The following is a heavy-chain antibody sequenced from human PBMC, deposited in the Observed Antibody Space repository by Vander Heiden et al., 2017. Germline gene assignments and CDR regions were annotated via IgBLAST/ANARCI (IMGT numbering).Heavy chain of an antibody. CDR2: IVVGSGNT. CDR1: GLNFTSSA. CDR3: AAEGTTAMVTGYYYYGMDV. Sequence: QMQLVQSGPEVKKPGTSVKVSCQASGLNFTSSAVQWGRQARGQLLEWIGWIVVGSGNTNYAQKFQERVTITRDMSTSTAYMELSSLRSEDTAVYYCAAEGTTAMVTGYYYYGMDVWGQGTTVTVSS. D-gene: IGHD5-18*01. J-gene: IGHJ6*02. V-gene: IGHV1-58*01.